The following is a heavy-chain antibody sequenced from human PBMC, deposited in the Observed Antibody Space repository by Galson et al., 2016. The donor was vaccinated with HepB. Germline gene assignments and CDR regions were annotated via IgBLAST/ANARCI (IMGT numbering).Heavy chain of an antibody. Sequence: SLRLSCAASGFTFSSYWMSWVRQAPGKGLEWVANIKQDGSEKYYVDSVKGRFTISRDNAKNSLYLQMNSLRAEDTAVDYFAREPHIAVAGKDYYYDYYGMDVWGQGTHVTVS. J-gene: IGHJ6*02. CDR2: IKQDGSEK. D-gene: IGHD6-19*01. V-gene: IGHV3-7*03. CDR3: AREPHIAVAGKDYYYDYYGMDV. CDR1: GFTFSSYW.